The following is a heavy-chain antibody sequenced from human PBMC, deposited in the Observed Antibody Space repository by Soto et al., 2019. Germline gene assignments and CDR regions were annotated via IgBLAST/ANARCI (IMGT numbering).Heavy chain of an antibody. J-gene: IGHJ4*02. V-gene: IGHV1-8*01. Sequence: ASVTVSCKASAYTFTSYDINWVRQATGQGLEWMGWMNPNSGSGGSAQRFQGRVTMTRDTSASTAYLQMNSLGAEDTAVYYCTRDGVGGYGSYWGQGALVTVSS. CDR2: MNPNSGSG. D-gene: IGHD3-22*01. CDR1: AYTFTSYD. CDR3: TRDGVGGYGSY.